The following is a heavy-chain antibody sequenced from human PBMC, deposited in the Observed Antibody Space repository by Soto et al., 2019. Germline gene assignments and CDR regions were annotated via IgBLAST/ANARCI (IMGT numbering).Heavy chain of an antibody. CDR3: ARPETTDDAFDI. CDR1: DGNIGSRGCY. Sequence: SETKSHTNTVSDGNIGSRGCYWIWKNQHPGKGLEWIGYIYYSGSTYYNPSLKSRVTISVDTSKNQFSLKLSSVTAADTAVHYCARPETTDDAFDIWGQGTMVTVSS. J-gene: IGHJ3*02. V-gene: IGHV4-31*03. D-gene: IGHD1-7*01. CDR2: IYYSGST.